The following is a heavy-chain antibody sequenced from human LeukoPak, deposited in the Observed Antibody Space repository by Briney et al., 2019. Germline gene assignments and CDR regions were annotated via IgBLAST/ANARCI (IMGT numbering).Heavy chain of an antibody. Sequence: PGGSLRLSCAASGFTFSSYAMNWVRLSAGRGLEWVSAITDNGNTTYYADSVQGRFTISRDNSKSTLYLQMNSLGVEDTAVYYCATLRLSDHSDYWGLGTLVTVSS. J-gene: IGHJ4*02. V-gene: IGHV3-23*05. CDR3: ATLRLSDHSDY. D-gene: IGHD2-15*01. CDR2: ITDNGNTT. CDR1: GFTFSSYA.